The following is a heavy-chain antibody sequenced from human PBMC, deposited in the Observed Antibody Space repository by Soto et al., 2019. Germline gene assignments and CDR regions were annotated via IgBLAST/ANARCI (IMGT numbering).Heavy chain of an antibody. CDR1: GFTLSDYY. J-gene: IGHJ4*02. CDR3: ARGGKAHLTHNFIDY. D-gene: IGHD3-3*01. V-gene: IGHV3-72*01. CDR2: TRSKAKSYTT. Sequence: EVQLVASGGGLVQPGGSLRLSCVVSGFTLSDYYMDWVRQAPGKGLEWIGRTRSKAKSYTTEYAASVEGRFTILRDDSRSSLFLQMNSLETDDTAVYYCARGGKAHLTHNFIDYWGQGTLVTVSS.